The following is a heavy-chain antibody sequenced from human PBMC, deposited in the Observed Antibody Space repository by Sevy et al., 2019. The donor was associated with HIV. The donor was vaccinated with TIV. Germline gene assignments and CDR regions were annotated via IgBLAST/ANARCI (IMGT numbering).Heavy chain of an antibody. J-gene: IGHJ4*02. CDR1: GFTVSSNY. CDR3: ARVGFDSSGSENRGGYFDY. Sequence: GGSLRLSCAASGFTVSSNYMNWVRQAPGKGLEWVSIIYSGGSTYYADSAKGRFTISRDNSKNTLYLQMNSLRAEDTAVYYCARVGFDSSGSENRGGYFDYWGQGTLVTVSS. D-gene: IGHD3-22*01. V-gene: IGHV3-53*01. CDR2: IYSGGST.